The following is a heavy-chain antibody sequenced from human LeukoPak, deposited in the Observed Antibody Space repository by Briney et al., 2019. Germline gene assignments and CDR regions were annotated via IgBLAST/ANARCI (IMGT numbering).Heavy chain of an antibody. J-gene: IGHJ4*02. CDR2: ISGSGGST. D-gene: IGHD4-17*01. CDR3: AKSPLDYGDYGYFDY. V-gene: IGHV3-23*01. CDR1: GFTFSSYA. Sequence: GGSLRLSCAASGFTFSSYAMSWVRQAPGKGLEWVSAISGSGGSTYYADSVKGRFTISRDNSKNTLYLQMNCLRAEDTAVYYCAKSPLDYGDYGYFDYWGQGTLVTVSS.